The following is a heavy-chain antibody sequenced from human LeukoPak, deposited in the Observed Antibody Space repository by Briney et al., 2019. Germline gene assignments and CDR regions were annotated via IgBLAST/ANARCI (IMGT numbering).Heavy chain of an antibody. CDR2: ISSSDTYI. J-gene: IGHJ4*02. CDR1: GFTFSSYS. D-gene: IGHD3-22*01. V-gene: IGHV3-21*01. CDR3: ARDQRYYDSSGYPDY. Sequence: PGGSLRLSCAASGFTFSSYSMNWVRQAPGKGLEWVSSISSSDTYIYHADSVKGRFTISRDNARNSLYLQMNSLRAEDTAVYYCARDQRYYDSSGYPDYWGQGTLVTVSS.